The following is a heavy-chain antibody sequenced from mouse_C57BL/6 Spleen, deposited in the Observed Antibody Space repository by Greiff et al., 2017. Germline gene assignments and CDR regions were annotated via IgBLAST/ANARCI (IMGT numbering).Heavy chain of an antibody. Sequence: VQLQQSGPELVKPGASVKISCKASGYTFTDYYINWVKQRPGQGLEWLGWIYPGSGNTKYNEKFKGKATLTVDTSSSTAYMQLSSLTSEDSAVYFCARGSPPYYYAMDYGGQGTSVTVSS. CDR3: ARGSPPYYYAMDY. CDR1: GYTFTDYY. CDR2: IYPGSGNT. J-gene: IGHJ4*01. V-gene: IGHV1-84*01.